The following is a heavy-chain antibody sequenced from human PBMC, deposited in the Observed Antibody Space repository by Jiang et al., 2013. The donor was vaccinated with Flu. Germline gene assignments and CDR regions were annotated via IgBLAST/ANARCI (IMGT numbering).Heavy chain of an antibody. Sequence: LLKPSETLSLTCAVYGGSVSGYYWSWIRQPPGKGLEWIGDINQSGSTNHNPSLKSRVTMSIDMSKNQFSLRLSSVTAADTAVYYCARGSFGRDTIFGMVMTRSWFDPWGQGTLVTVSS. CDR3: ARGSFGRDTIFGMVMTRSWFDP. CDR1: GGSVSGYY. CDR2: INQSGST. D-gene: IGHD3-3*01. V-gene: IGHV4-34*01. J-gene: IGHJ5*02.